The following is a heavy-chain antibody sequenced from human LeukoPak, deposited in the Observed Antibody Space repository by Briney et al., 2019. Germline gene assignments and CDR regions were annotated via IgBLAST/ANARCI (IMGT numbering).Heavy chain of an antibody. CDR2: IRFDGSNN. V-gene: IGHV3-30*02. CDR1: GFIFSDYG. Sequence: GGSLRLSCGVSGFIFSDYGMHWVRQAPGKGLEWVASIRFDGSNNYYADSVKGRFTISRDNSKNTLYLQMNSLRAEDTAVYYCAKSSGRDDAFDIWGQGTMVTVSS. CDR3: AKSSGRDDAFDI. D-gene: IGHD3-22*01. J-gene: IGHJ3*02.